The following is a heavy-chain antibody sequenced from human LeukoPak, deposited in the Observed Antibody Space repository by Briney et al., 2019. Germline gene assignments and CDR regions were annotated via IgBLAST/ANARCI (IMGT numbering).Heavy chain of an antibody. CDR1: GYAFTSYY. CDR2: VNPSGGST. V-gene: IGHV1-46*01. D-gene: IGHD3-10*01. CDR3: AREYYYGSGSYYNVGYYYYGMDV. Sequence: GASVKVSCKASGYAFTSYYMHWVRQAPGQGLEWMGIVNPSGGSTSYAQKFQGRVTVTRDTSTSTVYMELSSLRSEDTAVYYCAREYYYGSGSYYNVGYYYYGMDVWGKGTTVTVSS. J-gene: IGHJ6*04.